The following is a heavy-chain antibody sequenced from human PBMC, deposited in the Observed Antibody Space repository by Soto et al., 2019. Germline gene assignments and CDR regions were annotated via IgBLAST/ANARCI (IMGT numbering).Heavy chain of an antibody. V-gene: IGHV3-23*01. J-gene: IGHJ4*02. Sequence: VQLLESGGGLVQPGGSLRLSCEASGFTFSKYAMIWDRQAPGKGQEWVSGITGSGLTIEHSASVKGRFTISRDNSKNTVYLQMNSLRAEDTAIYYCAKDDVSGDGLWLVSDWGQGTPVTVS. D-gene: IGHD2-21*02. CDR2: ITGSGLTI. CDR1: GFTFSKYA. CDR3: AKDDVSGDGLWLVSD.